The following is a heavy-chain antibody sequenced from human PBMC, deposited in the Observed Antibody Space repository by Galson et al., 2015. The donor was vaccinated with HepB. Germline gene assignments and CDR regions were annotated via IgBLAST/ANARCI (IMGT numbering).Heavy chain of an antibody. CDR1: GYTFTNYA. D-gene: IGHD2/OR15-2a*01. V-gene: IGHV7-4-1*02. CDR3: ARDLTVSLDP. J-gene: IGHJ5*02. Sequence: CKASGYTFTNYAIDWVRQAPGQGLEWMGWINTNTGNPTYAQAFTGRYVFSLDTSVSTAYLQISSLKAEDTAVYYCARDLTVSLDPWGQGTLVTVSS. CDR2: INTNTGNP.